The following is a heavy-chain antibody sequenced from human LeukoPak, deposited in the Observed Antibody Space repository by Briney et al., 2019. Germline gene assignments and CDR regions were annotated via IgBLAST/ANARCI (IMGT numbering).Heavy chain of an antibody. J-gene: IGHJ4*02. D-gene: IGHD6-25*01. V-gene: IGHV4-39*07. Sequence: TSETLSLTCSVSGGSIRSSNSFWGWIRQPPGERLEWIATIYYNGNTYYNPSLRSRVTISVDTSTNQFSLKLNSVIAADTAVYYCARATAAPSSYFFDHWGQGTLVTVSS. CDR2: IYYNGNT. CDR3: ARATAAPSSYFFDH. CDR1: GGSIRSSNSF.